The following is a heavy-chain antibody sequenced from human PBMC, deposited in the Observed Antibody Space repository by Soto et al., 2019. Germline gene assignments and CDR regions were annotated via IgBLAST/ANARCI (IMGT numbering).Heavy chain of an antibody. CDR2: IDWDDDK. J-gene: IGHJ4*02. V-gene: IGHV2-70*04. CDR1: GFSLSTSGMR. CDR3: ARMFHCSGGTCPFDY. Sequence: YGPTLVNPTQTLTLTCTFSGFSLSTSGMRVSWIRQPPGKALEWLARIDWDDDKFYNTSLKTRLTISKDSSKNQVVLTMTNMDPVDIATYYCARMFHCSGGTCPFDYWGRGALVTVSS. D-gene: IGHD2-15*01.